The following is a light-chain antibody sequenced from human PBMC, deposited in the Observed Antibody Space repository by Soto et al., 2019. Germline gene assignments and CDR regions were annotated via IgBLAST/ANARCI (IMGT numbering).Light chain of an antibody. Sequence: QSVLTQPPSAAGSPGQSVTISCTGTSTDVGGYNYVSWYQQYPGKAPKLMIYEVSKRPSGVPDRFSGSKSGNTASLTVSGLQAEDEAVYYCSSYGGRYNYVFGTGTKLTVL. CDR1: STDVGGYNY. CDR3: SSYGGRYNYV. J-gene: IGLJ1*01. V-gene: IGLV2-8*01. CDR2: EVS.